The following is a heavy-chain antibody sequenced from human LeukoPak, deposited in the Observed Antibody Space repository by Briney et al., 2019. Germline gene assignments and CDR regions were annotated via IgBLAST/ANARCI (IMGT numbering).Heavy chain of an antibody. CDR3: ARSPLTIFGVVSASMDV. Sequence: GASVKVSCKASGYTFTSYGISWVRQAPGQGLEWMGWISAYNGNTNYAQKLQGRVTMTTDTSTSTAYMGLRSLRSDDTAVYYCARSPLTIFGVVSASMDVWGQGTTVTVSS. CDR1: GYTFTSYG. J-gene: IGHJ6*02. CDR2: ISAYNGNT. D-gene: IGHD3-3*01. V-gene: IGHV1-18*01.